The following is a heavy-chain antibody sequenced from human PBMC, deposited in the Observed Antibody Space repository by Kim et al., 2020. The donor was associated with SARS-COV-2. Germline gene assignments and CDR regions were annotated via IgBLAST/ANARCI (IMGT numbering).Heavy chain of an antibody. J-gene: IGHJ4*02. CDR2: INHSGST. Sequence: SETLSLTCAVYGGSFSGYYWSWIRQPPGKGLEWIGEINHSGSTNYNPSLKSRVTISVDTSKNQFSLKLSSVTAADTAVYYCARVGGDILTGYRRLPIDYWGQGTLVTVSS. V-gene: IGHV4-34*01. D-gene: IGHD3-9*01. CDR3: ARVGGDILTGYRRLPIDY. CDR1: GGSFSGYY.